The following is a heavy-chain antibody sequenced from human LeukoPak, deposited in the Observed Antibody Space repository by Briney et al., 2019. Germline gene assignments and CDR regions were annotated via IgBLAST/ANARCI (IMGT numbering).Heavy chain of an antibody. CDR1: GFTFSSYA. J-gene: IGHJ4*02. Sequence: GGSLRLSCAASGFTFSSYAMSWVRQAPGKGLEWVSAISGSGATTYYADSVNGRFTISRDNSKNTLYLQMNSLRAKDTAVYYCAKPQRYDSSADYWGQGTLVTVSS. CDR2: ISGSGATT. V-gene: IGHV3-23*01. CDR3: AKPQRYDSSADY. D-gene: IGHD3-22*01.